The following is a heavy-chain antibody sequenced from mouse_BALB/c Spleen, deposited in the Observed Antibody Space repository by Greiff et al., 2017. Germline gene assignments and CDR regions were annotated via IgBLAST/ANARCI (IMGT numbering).Heavy chain of an antibody. V-gene: IGHV14-4*02. CDR2: IDPENGDT. Sequence: VQLQQSGAELVRSGASVKLSCTASGFNIKDYYMHWVKQRPEQGLVWIGWIDPENGDTEYAPKFQGKATMTADTSSNTAYLQLSSLTSEDTAVYYCNPLYGSSYGFAYWGQGTLVTVSA. D-gene: IGHD1-1*01. CDR3: NPLYGSSYGFAY. J-gene: IGHJ3*01. CDR1: GFNIKDYY.